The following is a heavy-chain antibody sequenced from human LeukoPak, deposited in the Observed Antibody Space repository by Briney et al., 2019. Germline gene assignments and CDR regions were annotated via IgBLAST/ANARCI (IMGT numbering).Heavy chain of an antibody. CDR1: GFTFSSYA. CDR3: AKEGYSSSWYDY. D-gene: IGHD6-13*01. CDR2: ISGSGGNT. J-gene: IGHJ4*02. Sequence: GGSLRLSCAASGFTFSSYAMSWVRQAPGRGLEWVSAISGSGGNTYFADSVKGRFTISRDNSQNTLYLQMNSLRAEDTAVYYCAKEGYSSSWYDYRGQGTLVTVSS. V-gene: IGHV3-23*01.